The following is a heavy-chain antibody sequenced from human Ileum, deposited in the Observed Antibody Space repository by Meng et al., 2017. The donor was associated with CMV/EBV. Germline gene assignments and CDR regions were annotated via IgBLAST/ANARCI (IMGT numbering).Heavy chain of an antibody. CDR1: GFTFSDYY. CDR2: IGSSISST. J-gene: IGHJ3*02. CDR3: ARRGDI. Sequence: VQLVGVGGGLAKPGGSLGLSCAASGFTFSDYYMMWIRQAPGKGLEWVSYIGSSISSTSYADSVKGRFTISRDNARNSLYLQMNSLRVEDTAVYYCARRGDIWGQGTMVTVSS. V-gene: IGHV3-11*06.